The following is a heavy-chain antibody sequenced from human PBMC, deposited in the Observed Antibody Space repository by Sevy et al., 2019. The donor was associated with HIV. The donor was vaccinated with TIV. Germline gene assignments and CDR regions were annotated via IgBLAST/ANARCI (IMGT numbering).Heavy chain of an antibody. V-gene: IGHV3-7*03. J-gene: IGHJ4*02. CDR1: GFTFSDSW. D-gene: IGHD3-16*01. CDR2: INPGGSEK. CDR3: ARRVSHDGHRRYNYDVYFDY. Sequence: GGSLRLSCAASGFTFSDSWMTWVRQLPGKGLEWVANINPGGSEKYYVDSLKGRFTIARDNARNSLFLHMSTLRAEDTAVYYCARRVSHDGHRRYNYDVYFDYWGQGALVTVSS.